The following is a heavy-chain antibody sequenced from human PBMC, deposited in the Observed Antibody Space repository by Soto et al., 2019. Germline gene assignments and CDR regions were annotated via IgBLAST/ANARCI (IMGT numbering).Heavy chain of an antibody. Sequence: QVQLVQSGAEVKKPGASVKVSCKASGYTFTSYAMHWVRQAPGQRLEWMGWINAGNGNTKYSQKFQGRVTITRDTSASTAYMELSSLRSEDTAVYYCARDRYYDFWSCLYYMDVWGKGTTVTVSS. CDR1: GYTFTSYA. CDR2: INAGNGNT. J-gene: IGHJ6*03. V-gene: IGHV1-3*01. CDR3: ARDRYYDFWSCLYYMDV. D-gene: IGHD3-3*01.